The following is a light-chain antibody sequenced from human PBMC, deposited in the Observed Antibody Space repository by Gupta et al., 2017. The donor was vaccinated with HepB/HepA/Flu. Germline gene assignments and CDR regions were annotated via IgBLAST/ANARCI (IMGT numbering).Light chain of an antibody. CDR2: LGS. Sequence: DMVMTKSPLSLPVTPGESASIACRSSQSLLDSSGYNYLDWYLQKPGQSPQPLIFLGSNRASGVPDRFSGSGSGTDFTLRISRVDAEEVGLYYCMLGRKKPTFGQGTKVEIK. CDR3: MLGRKKPT. J-gene: IGKJ1*01. CDR1: QSLLDSSGYNY. V-gene: IGKV2-28*01.